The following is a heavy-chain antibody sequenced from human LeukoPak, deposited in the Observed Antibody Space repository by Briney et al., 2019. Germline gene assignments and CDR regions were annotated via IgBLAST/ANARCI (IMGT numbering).Heavy chain of an antibody. J-gene: IGHJ4*02. Sequence: ASVKVSCKASGYTFSGYYMHWVRQAPGQGLEWVGWINPNSGGTNYAQKFQGRVTMTRDTSISTAYMELRSLRSDDTAVYYCAGSLGYCTSNVCYLKYWGQGTLVTVSS. CDR3: AGSLGYCTSNVCYLKY. D-gene: IGHD2-8*01. CDR1: GYTFSGYY. V-gene: IGHV1-2*02. CDR2: INPNSGGT.